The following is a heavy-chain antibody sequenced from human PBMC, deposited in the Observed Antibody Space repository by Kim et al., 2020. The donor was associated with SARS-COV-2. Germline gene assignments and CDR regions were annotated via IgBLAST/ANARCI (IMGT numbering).Heavy chain of an antibody. Sequence: GGSLRLSCAASGFTFSAHALHWVRQAPGKGLEWVAHIAYDGSHISYPDSVKGRFIISRANTKYTLFLQMYSLRPEDTAVYYCLAEIGSRSFDHWGQGTL. V-gene: IGHV3-30*04. CDR3: LAEIGSRSFDH. J-gene: IGHJ4*02. CDR1: GFTFSAHA. D-gene: IGHD3-10*01. CDR2: IAYDGSHI.